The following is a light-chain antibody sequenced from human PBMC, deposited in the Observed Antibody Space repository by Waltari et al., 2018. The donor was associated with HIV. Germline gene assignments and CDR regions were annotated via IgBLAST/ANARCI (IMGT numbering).Light chain of an antibody. V-gene: IGKV3-11*01. Sequence: EIVLTQSPATLSLSPGERATLSCRASQSVSSYLAGYQQKPGQAPRPLIYDASNRATGIPARFRGSGSGTDFTLTISSLEPEDFAVYYCQQRSNWPPSITFGQGTRLEIK. CDR2: DAS. CDR1: QSVSSY. J-gene: IGKJ5*01. CDR3: QQRSNWPPSIT.